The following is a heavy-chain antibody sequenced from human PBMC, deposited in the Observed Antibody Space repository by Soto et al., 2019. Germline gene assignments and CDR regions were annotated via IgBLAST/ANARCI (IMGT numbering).Heavy chain of an antibody. CDR2: SRDKAHGHTT. CDR3: GRLSSADSGGSYHYDH. J-gene: IGHJ5*02. V-gene: IGHV3-72*01. CDR1: GFSLSDHY. D-gene: IGHD2-15*01. Sequence: QLVESGGGLVQPGGSLRLSCAASGFSLSDHYMDWVRQSPGKGLEWVGRSRDKAHGHTTEYAASVKGRFSISRAVSGDSLSLQMHSLKTDDAAVYFCGRLSSADSGGSYHYDHWGQGALVIVSS.